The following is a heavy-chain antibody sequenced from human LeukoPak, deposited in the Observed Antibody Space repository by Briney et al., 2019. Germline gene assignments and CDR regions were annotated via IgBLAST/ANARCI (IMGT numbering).Heavy chain of an antibody. CDR1: GGSINSHY. V-gene: IGHV4-59*08. D-gene: IGHD6-19*01. Sequence: SETLSLTCTVSGGSINSHYWSWIRQPPGKGLEWIGDIYYKGSTNYNPSLKSRVTISVDTSKNHLSLKLTSVLAADTAIYYCVRRDNTGWNYFDYWGLGILVTVSS. CDR2: IYYKGST. CDR3: VRRDNTGWNYFDY. J-gene: IGHJ4*02.